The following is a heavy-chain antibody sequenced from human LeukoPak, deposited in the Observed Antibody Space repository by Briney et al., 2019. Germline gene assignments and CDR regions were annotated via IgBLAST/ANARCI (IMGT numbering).Heavy chain of an antibody. CDR2: INPNSGGT. J-gene: IGHJ4*02. CDR1: GYTFTGYY. D-gene: IGHD3-16*01. Sequence: ASVKVSCTVSGYTFTGYYMHWVRQAPRPGLEWVGWINPNSGGTNYAQKFQGRVTMTSDTSISTGYMELSRLRSDDTAVYYCARSPVTTFEGDWGQGTLVTVSS. CDR3: ARSPVTTFEGD. V-gene: IGHV1-2*02.